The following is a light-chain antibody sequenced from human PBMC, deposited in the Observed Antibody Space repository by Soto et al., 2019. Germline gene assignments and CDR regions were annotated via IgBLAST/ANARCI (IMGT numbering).Light chain of an antibody. CDR1: QSISSY. CDR2: AAS. V-gene: IGKV1-39*01. Sequence: DIQMTQSPSSLSASVGDRVTITCRASQSISSYLNWYQQKPGKAPKVLIYAASSLQSGVPSRFSGSGSGTDFTLTISSLQPEDFATYYCQQLDTDPYTFGQGTKV. J-gene: IGKJ2*01. CDR3: QQLDTDPYT.